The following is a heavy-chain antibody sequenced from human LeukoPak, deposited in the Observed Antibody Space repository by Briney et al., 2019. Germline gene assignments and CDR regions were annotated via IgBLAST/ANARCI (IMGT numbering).Heavy chain of an antibody. Sequence: PSETLSLTCTVSGGSISSGGYSWSWIRQHPGKGLEWIGYIYYSGSTDYNPSLKSRVTISVDTSKNQFSLKLSSVTAADTAVYYCARGPDYGVFVNWGQGTLITVSS. CDR3: ARGPDYGVFVN. D-gene: IGHD4-17*01. J-gene: IGHJ4*02. CDR1: GGSISSGGYS. CDR2: IYYSGST. V-gene: IGHV4-31*03.